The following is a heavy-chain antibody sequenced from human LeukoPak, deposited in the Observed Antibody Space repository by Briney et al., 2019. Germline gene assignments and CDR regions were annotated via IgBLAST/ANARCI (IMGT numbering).Heavy chain of an antibody. CDR1: GYTFTGYY. D-gene: IGHD2-15*01. J-gene: IGHJ4*02. V-gene: IGHV1-2*02. Sequence: ASVKVSCKASGYTFTGYYVHWVRQAPGQGLEWMGWINPNTGGTNYAQKFQGRATMTRDTSISTAYMELSRLRSDDTAVYYCASYCSGGSCLHYDFWGQGTLVTVSS. CDR2: INPNTGGT. CDR3: ASYCSGGSCLHYDF.